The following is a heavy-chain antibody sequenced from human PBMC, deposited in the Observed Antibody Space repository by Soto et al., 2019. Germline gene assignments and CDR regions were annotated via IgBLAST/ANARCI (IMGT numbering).Heavy chain of an antibody. Sequence: ASVKVSCKASGYTFTSYDINWVRQATGQGLEWMGWMNPNSGNTGYAQKFQGRVTMTRNTSISTAYMELSSLRSEDTAVYYCARQRSGAPDDWFDPWGQGTLVTVSS. CDR2: MNPNSGNT. D-gene: IGHD3-3*01. J-gene: IGHJ5*02. CDR1: GYTFTSYD. CDR3: ARQRSGAPDDWFDP. V-gene: IGHV1-8*01.